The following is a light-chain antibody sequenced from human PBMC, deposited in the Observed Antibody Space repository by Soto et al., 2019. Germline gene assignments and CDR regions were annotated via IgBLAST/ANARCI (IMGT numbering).Light chain of an antibody. CDR1: QSISSW. CDR2: KAS. Sequence: DIQMTQSPSTLSASVGDRVTITCRASQSISSWLAWYQQKPGKAPNFLIYKASSLESGVPSRFSGSGSGTEFTLTISSLQPDDFATSYCQQYKSYPVTFGGGTKVDIK. J-gene: IGKJ4*01. CDR3: QQYKSYPVT. V-gene: IGKV1-5*03.